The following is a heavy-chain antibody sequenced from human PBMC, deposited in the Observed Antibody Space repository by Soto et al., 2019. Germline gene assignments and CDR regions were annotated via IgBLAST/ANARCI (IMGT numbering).Heavy chain of an antibody. CDR1: GFTFDKYW. V-gene: IGHV3-74*01. Sequence: EVQLVESGGDLVHPGGSLRLSCAVSGFTFDKYWMHWVRQSPGKGLVWVSGIYGNGTTVLYADSVKGRFTVSRDNAKNTLYLQMDSLRAEDTAVYFCARDYGDYPMGVDYGGQGTLVAVSS. J-gene: IGHJ4*02. CDR3: ARDYGDYPMGVDY. D-gene: IGHD4-17*01. CDR2: IYGNGTTV.